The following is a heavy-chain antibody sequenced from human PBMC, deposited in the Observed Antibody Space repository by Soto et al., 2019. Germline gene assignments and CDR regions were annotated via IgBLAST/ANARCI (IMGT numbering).Heavy chain of an antibody. CDR1: GCSISSGYYY. CDR3: ATSSLYGMDV. Sequence: SETLSLTFSVPGCSISSGYYYLSFIRHPPGKGLEGIGNIYYNENTYDNPSRKMPLIISIGTSKNQFSLKVGSLTAADPAVYSWATSSLYGMDVWGQGTTVTVSS. CDR2: IYYNENT. J-gene: IGHJ6*02. V-gene: IGHV4-30-4*01.